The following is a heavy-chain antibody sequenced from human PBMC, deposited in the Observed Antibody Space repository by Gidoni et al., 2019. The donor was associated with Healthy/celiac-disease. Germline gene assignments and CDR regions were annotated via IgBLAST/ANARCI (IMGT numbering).Heavy chain of an antibody. Sequence: QLQLQESGPGLVKPSETLSLTCTVSGGSISSSSYYWGWIRQPPGKGLEWIGSIYYSGSTYYNPSLKSRVTISVDTSKNQFSLKLSSVTAADTAVYYCARQPLYYYDSSGYGLFDYWGQGTLVTVSS. V-gene: IGHV4-39*01. D-gene: IGHD3-22*01. CDR2: IYYSGST. CDR3: ARQPLYYYDSSGYGLFDY. J-gene: IGHJ4*02. CDR1: GGSISSSSYY.